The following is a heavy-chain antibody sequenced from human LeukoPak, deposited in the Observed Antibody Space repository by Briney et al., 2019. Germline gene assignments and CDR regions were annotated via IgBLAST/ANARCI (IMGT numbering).Heavy chain of an antibody. Sequence: SETLSLTCAVSGGSISSGGYSWSWIRQPPGKGLEWIGYIYHSGSTYYNPSLKSRVTISVDRSKNQFSLKLSSVTAADTAVYYCARGRYGYCSGGSCLPWFDPWGRGTLVTVSS. J-gene: IGHJ5*02. CDR1: GGSISSGGYS. CDR3: ARGRYGYCSGGSCLPWFDP. CDR2: IYHSGST. V-gene: IGHV4-30-2*01. D-gene: IGHD2-15*01.